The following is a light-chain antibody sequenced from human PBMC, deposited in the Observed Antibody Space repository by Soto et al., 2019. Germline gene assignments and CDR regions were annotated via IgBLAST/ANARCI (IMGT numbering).Light chain of an antibody. V-gene: IGKV3-11*01. CDR2: DAT. Sequence: EIVLTQSPATLCLSPGQSATLSCRASQTVSSYLAWYQQKPGQAPRLLIYDATNRATDIPSRFSGSGSGTDFTLTISGLEPQDSAVYYCQQRYNWPPYTFGQGTKLEIK. J-gene: IGKJ2*01. CDR3: QQRYNWPPYT. CDR1: QTVSSY.